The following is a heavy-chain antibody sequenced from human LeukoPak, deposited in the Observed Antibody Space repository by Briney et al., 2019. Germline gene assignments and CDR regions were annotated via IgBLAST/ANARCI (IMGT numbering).Heavy chain of an antibody. D-gene: IGHD2-15*01. CDR1: GFTFSSYA. J-gene: IGHJ4*02. Sequence: GGSPRLSCAASGFTFSSYAMSWVRQAPGKGLEWVSAISGSGGSTYYADSVKGRFTISRENSKNTLYLQMNSLRAEDTAVYYCAKVRVGTAHFDYWGQGTLVTVSS. CDR2: ISGSGGST. V-gene: IGHV3-23*01. CDR3: AKVRVGTAHFDY.